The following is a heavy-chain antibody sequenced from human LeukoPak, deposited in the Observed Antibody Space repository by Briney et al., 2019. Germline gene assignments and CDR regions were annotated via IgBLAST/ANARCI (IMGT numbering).Heavy chain of an antibody. Sequence: PSETLSLTCTVSGGSISNYYWSWIRQPPGKGLEWIGYIYYSGSTNYNPSLKSRVTISVDTSKNQFSLKLSSVTAADTAVYYCARAYTHPLVVDYWGQGTLVTVSS. D-gene: IGHD2-2*02. J-gene: IGHJ4*02. CDR2: IYYSGST. V-gene: IGHV4-59*01. CDR3: ARAYTHPLVVDY. CDR1: GGSISNYY.